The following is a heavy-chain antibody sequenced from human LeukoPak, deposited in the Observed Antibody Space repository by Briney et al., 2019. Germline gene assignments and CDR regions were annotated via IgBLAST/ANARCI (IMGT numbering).Heavy chain of an antibody. Sequence: GSLRLSCAASGFTFSSYSMNWVRQAPGRGLEWVSSISSRSSYIYYADSVKGRFTISRDNAKNSLYLQMNSLRAEDTAVYYCARAAYCGGDCYSGVFDYWGQGTLVTVSS. CDR3: ARAAYCGGDCYSGVFDY. D-gene: IGHD2-21*01. V-gene: IGHV3-21*01. CDR2: ISSRSSYI. CDR1: GFTFSSYS. J-gene: IGHJ4*02.